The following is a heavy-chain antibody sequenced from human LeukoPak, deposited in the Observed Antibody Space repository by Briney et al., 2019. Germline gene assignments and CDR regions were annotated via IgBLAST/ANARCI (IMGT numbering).Heavy chain of an antibody. CDR2: IYYSGST. J-gene: IGHJ4*02. D-gene: IGHD1-26*01. Sequence: SETLSLTCTVSGGSISSYYWSWIRQPPGKGLEWVGYIYYSGSTNYNPSLKSRVTISVDTSKNQFSLKLSSVTAADTAVYYCARTTLYYFDYWGQGTLVTVSS. CDR3: ARTTLYYFDY. V-gene: IGHV4-59*01. CDR1: GGSISSYY.